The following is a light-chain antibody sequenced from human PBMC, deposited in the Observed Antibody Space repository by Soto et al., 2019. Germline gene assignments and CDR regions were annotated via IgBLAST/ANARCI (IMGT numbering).Light chain of an antibody. CDR1: SSNIGSTYD. CDR2: GNT. Sequence: QSVLTQPPSVSGAPGQRGTSSCTGSSSNIGSTYDVQWYQQLPGTAPKLLIHGNTDRPSGVPDRFSGSKSGTSASLAITGLQADDEADYYCQSYDDSLSVHYVFGTGTKVTVL. J-gene: IGLJ1*01. V-gene: IGLV1-40*01. CDR3: QSYDDSLSVHYV.